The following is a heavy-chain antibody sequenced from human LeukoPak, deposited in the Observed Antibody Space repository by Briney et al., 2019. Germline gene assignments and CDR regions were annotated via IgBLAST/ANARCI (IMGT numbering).Heavy chain of an antibody. V-gene: IGHV1-2*06. CDR1: EYTFTGFY. CDR3: ARGYCSSWLDY. CDR2: INPNSGGT. J-gene: IGHJ4*02. D-gene: IGHD6-13*01. Sequence: ASAKVSCKASEYTFTGFYMHWVRQAPGQGLEWMGRINPNSGGTTYVQNFRGRVTMTTDTSITTAYMELSRLRSDDTAVYYCARGYCSSWLDYWGQGTLVTVSS.